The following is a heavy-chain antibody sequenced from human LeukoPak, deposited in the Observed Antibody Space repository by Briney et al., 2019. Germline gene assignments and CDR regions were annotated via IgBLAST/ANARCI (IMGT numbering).Heavy chain of an antibody. V-gene: IGHV3-23*01. CDR1: RFAFSTYA. CDR2: ISSNGADT. J-gene: IGHJ4*02. D-gene: IGHD1-14*01. CDR3: ANYRKPQGLDY. Sequence: GSLRLSCAVSRFAFSTYAMTWVRQAPGQGLEYVSTISSNGADTYYADSVKGRFTISRDNSKSTLYLQMTSLRVEDTAVYYCANYRKPQGLDYWGQGTLVTVSS.